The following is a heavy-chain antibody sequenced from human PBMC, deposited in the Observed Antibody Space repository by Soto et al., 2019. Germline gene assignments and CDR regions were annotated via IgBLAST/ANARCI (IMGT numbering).Heavy chain of an antibody. D-gene: IGHD6-19*01. CDR1: GFNFSDHY. J-gene: IGHJ4*02. V-gene: IGHV3-11*06. Sequence: PGGSLRLSCAASGFNFSDHYMNWIRQAPGKGLEWVSYISGSSRYTNFADSVKGRFTISRDNAQNSLYLQMNSLRAEDTAVYYCARHTSGWHYYDYWGQGTPVTVSS. CDR3: ARHTSGWHYYDY. CDR2: ISGSSRYT.